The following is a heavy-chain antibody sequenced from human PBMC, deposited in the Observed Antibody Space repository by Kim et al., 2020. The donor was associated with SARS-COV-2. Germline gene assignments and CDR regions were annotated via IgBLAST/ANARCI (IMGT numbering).Heavy chain of an antibody. CDR2: ISSSSSTI. V-gene: IGHV3-48*04. CDR1: GFTFSSYS. CDR3: ARDPTPDYYGYYGMDV. Sequence: GGSLRLSCAASGFTFSSYSMNWVRQAPGKGLEWVSYISSSSSTIYYADSVKGRFTISRDNAKNSLYLQMNSLRAEDTAVYYCARDPTPDYYGYYGMDVWGQGTTVTVSS. D-gene: IGHD3-10*01. J-gene: IGHJ6*02.